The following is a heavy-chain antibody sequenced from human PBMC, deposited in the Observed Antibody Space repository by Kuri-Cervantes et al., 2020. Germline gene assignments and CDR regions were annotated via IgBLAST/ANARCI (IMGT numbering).Heavy chain of an antibody. CDR3: ARAPLGAFQALGAFDI. D-gene: IGHD3-10*01. V-gene: IGHV1-69*04. CDR2: IIPILGIA. CDR1: GYTFTGYY. Sequence: SVKVSCKASGYTFTGYYMHWVRQAPGQGLEWMGRIIPILGIANYAQKFQGRVTITADKSTSTAYMELSSLRSEDTAVYYCARAPLGAFQALGAFDIWGQGTMVTVSS. J-gene: IGHJ3*02.